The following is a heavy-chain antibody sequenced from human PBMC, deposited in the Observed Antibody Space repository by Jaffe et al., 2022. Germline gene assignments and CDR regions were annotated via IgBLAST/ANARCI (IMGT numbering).Heavy chain of an antibody. V-gene: IGHV3-23*01. CDR2: ISGSGGST. D-gene: IGHD3-16*01. J-gene: IGHJ4*02. Sequence: EVQLLESGGGLVQPGGSLRLSCAASGFTFSSYAMSWVRQAPGKGLEWVSAISGSGGSTYYADSVKGRFTISRDNSKNTLYLQMNSLRAEDTAVYYCAKDERQHYDYIWGMTDEGYFDYWGQGTLVTVSS. CDR3: AKDERQHYDYIWGMTDEGYFDY. CDR1: GFTFSSYA.